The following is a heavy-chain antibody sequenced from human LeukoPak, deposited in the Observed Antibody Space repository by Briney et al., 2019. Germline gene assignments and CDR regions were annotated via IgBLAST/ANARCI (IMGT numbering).Heavy chain of an antibody. Sequence: GGSLRLSCAASGFTFSSYWMSWVRQAPGKGLEWVANIKQDGSEKYYVDSVKGRFTISRDNAKNSLHLQMNSLRAEDTAVYYCARRQLWGLSSDFDYWGQGTLVTVSS. CDR1: GFTFSSYW. V-gene: IGHV3-7*01. J-gene: IGHJ4*02. CDR3: ARRQLWGLSSDFDY. D-gene: IGHD5-18*01. CDR2: IKQDGSEK.